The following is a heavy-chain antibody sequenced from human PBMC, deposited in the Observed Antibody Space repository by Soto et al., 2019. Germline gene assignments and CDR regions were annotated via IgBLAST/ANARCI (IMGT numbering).Heavy chain of an antibody. V-gene: IGHV1-69*12. D-gene: IGHD3-22*01. CDR1: GGTFSSYA. CDR2: IIPIFGTA. CDR3: ARDGGPSSGYYPYWFDP. J-gene: IGHJ5*02. Sequence: QVQLVQSGAEVKKPGSSVKVSCKASGGTFSSYAITWVRQAPGQGLEWMGGIIPIFGTANYAQKFQGRVTRTADESTSTADRELSSMRSEDTAVYYCARDGGPSSGYYPYWFDPWGQGTLVTVSS.